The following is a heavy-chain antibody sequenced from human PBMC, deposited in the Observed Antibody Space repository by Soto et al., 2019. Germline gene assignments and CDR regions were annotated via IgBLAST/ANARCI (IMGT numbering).Heavy chain of an antibody. V-gene: IGHV1-69*01. Sequence: QVQLVQSGAEVKKPGSSVKVSCKASGDTFSSYAISWVRQAPGQGLEGMGGIIPIFGTANYAQKCQGRGTITADESTSTAYMELSSLRSEDTAVYYCARDRGYYYDSSGELLDYWGQGTLVTVSS. J-gene: IGHJ4*02. CDR2: IIPIFGTA. D-gene: IGHD3-22*01. CDR3: ARDRGYYYDSSGELLDY. CDR1: GDTFSSYA.